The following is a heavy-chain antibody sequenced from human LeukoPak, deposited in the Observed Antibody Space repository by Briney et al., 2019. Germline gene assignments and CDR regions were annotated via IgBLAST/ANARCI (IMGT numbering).Heavy chain of an antibody. Sequence: ASVKVSCKASGYTFTSYAMNWVRQAPGQGLEWMGIINPSGGSTSYAQKLQGRVTMTRDTSTSTVYMELSSLRSEDTAVYYCARGRTAATRKYNWFDPWGQGTLVTVSS. J-gene: IGHJ5*02. V-gene: IGHV1-46*01. CDR3: ARGRTAATRKYNWFDP. CDR2: INPSGGST. CDR1: GYTFTSYA.